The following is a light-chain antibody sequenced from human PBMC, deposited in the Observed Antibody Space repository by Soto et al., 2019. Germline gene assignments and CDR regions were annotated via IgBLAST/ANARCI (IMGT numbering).Light chain of an antibody. V-gene: IGKV1-5*01. CDR3: QQYGDLPLS. CDR2: DAS. CDR1: QSISSW. Sequence: DIQMTQSPSTLSASVGDRVTITCRASQSISSWLAWYQQKPGKAPKVLIYDASSLESGVPSRFSGSGSGTEFTLTISSLQPDDFAVYYCQQYGDLPLSFGPGTKVDIK. J-gene: IGKJ3*01.